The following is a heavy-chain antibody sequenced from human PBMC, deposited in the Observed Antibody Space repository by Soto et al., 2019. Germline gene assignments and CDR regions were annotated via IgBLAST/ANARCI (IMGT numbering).Heavy chain of an antibody. V-gene: IGHV3-23*01. Sequence: PGGSLRLSCVVSGFTFSSYATSWVRQAPGKGPEWVAGISGSSLKVAYRDSVKCRFTISRDHYKNTLFLPMNSLGADDPALYFSVKEGTAYPGALDDAFDLWGPGTMVTVSS. CDR3: VKEGTAYPGALDDAFDL. D-gene: IGHD3-16*01. CDR2: ISGSSLKV. CDR1: GFTFSSYA. J-gene: IGHJ3*01.